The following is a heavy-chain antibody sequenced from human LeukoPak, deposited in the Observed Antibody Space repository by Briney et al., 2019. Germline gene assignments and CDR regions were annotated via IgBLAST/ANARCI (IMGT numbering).Heavy chain of an antibody. V-gene: IGHV5-51*01. D-gene: IGHD3-10*01. CDR2: IYPGDSDT. CDR3: ARRRAVRGVYYFDN. J-gene: IGHJ4*02. CDR1: GSSLTTYW. Sequence: RLGASLQISCNDSGSSLTTYWIDWVRQLPGEGLELVGIIYPGDSDTKYNPSFEGQVTISADKSISTAYLQWSSLKASDTAMYYCARRRAVRGVYYFDNWGQGTLVTVSS.